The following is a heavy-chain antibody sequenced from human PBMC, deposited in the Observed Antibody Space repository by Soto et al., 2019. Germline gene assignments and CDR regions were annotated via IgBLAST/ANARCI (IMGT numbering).Heavy chain of an antibody. CDR3: ARVARITMVRGVPNDAFDI. V-gene: IGHV4-31*03. Sequence: PSETLSLTCTVSGGSISSGGYYWSWIRQHPGKGLEWIGCIYYSGSTYYNPSLKSRVTISVDTSKNQFSLKLSSVTAADTAVYYCARVARITMVRGVPNDAFDIWGQGTMVTVSS. CDR2: IYYSGST. J-gene: IGHJ3*02. CDR1: GGSISSGGYY. D-gene: IGHD3-10*01.